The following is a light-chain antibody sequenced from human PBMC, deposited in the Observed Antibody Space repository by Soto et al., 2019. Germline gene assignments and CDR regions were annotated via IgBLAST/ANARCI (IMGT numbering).Light chain of an antibody. Sequence: QSVLTQPASVSGSPGQSITISCTGTSSDVGGYNYVSWYQQPPGKAPKLMIYDVSRRPSGVSNRFSGSKSGNTASLTISGLQPEDEADYYCSSYTSSTTPVVFGGGTQLTVL. CDR2: DVS. J-gene: IGLJ2*01. V-gene: IGLV2-14*01. CDR1: SSDVGGYNY. CDR3: SSYTSSTTPVV.